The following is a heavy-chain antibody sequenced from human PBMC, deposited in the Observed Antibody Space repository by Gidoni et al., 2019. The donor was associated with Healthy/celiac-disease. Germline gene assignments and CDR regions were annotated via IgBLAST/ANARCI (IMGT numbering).Heavy chain of an antibody. Sequence: QLQLQESGPGLVKPSETLSLTCTVSGGSISSSSYYWGWIRQPPGKGLEWIGSIYYSGSTYYNPSLKSRVTISVDTSKNQFSLKLSSVTAADTAVYYCASSELLLPPPGGFDPWGQGTLVTVSS. CDR1: GGSISSSSYY. V-gene: IGHV4-39*01. CDR3: ASSELLLPPPGGFDP. D-gene: IGHD1-26*01. CDR2: IYYSGST. J-gene: IGHJ5*02.